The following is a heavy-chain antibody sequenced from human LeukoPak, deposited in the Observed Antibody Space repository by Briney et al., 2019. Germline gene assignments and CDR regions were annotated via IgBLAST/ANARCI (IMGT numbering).Heavy chain of an antibody. CDR3: ARDRGYYSSGWHRGFDY. Sequence: SETLSLTCAVYGGSFSGYYWSWIRQPPGKGLEWIGEINHSGSTNYNPSLKSRVTISVDTSKSHFSLKLSSVTAADTAVYYCARDRGYYSSGWHRGFDYWGQGTLVTVSS. D-gene: IGHD6-19*01. CDR1: GGSFSGYY. V-gene: IGHV4-34*01. CDR2: INHSGST. J-gene: IGHJ4*02.